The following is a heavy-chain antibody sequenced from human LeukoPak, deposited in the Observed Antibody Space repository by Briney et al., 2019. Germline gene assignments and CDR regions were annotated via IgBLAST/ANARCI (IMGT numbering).Heavy chain of an antibody. J-gene: IGHJ4*02. CDR3: ARGRYCSGGSCYFDY. CDR1: GFTFSSYW. V-gene: IGHV3-74*01. CDR2: INSDGSST. Sequence: GSLRLSCAASGFTFSSYWMHWVRQAPGKGLVWVSRINSDGSSTSYADSVKGRFTISRDNAKNTLYLQMNSLRAEDTAVYYCARGRYCSGGSCYFDYWGQGTLVTVSS. D-gene: IGHD2-15*01.